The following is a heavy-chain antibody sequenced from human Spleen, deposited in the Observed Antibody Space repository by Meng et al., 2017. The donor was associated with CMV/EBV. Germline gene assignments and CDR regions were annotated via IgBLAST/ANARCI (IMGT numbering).Heavy chain of an antibody. J-gene: IGHJ4*02. CDR2: IIPILGIA. V-gene: IGHV1-69*10. D-gene: IGHD1-1*01. Sequence: SVKVSCKASGGTFSSYAISWVRQAPGQGLEWMGGIIPILGIANYAQKFQGRVTITADKSTSTAYMEVRSLRSEDTAVYYCARDAAGTPHNYWGQGTLVTVSS. CDR1: GGTFSSYA. CDR3: ARDAAGTPHNY.